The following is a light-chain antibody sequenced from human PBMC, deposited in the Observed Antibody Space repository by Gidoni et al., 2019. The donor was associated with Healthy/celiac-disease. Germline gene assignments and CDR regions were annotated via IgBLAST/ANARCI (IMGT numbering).Light chain of an antibody. Sequence: DIVMPQSPLSLPVTPGAPASISCRSSQSLLHSNGYNYLDWYLQKPGQSQQLLIYLGSNRASGVPDRFSGSGSGTDFTLKISRVEAEDVGVYYCMQALQTPRTFGQXTKVEIK. CDR2: LGS. CDR1: QSLLHSNGYNY. J-gene: IGKJ1*01. V-gene: IGKV2-28*01. CDR3: MQALQTPRT.